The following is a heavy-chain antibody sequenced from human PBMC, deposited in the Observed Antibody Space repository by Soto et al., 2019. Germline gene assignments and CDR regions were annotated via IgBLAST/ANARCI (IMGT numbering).Heavy chain of an antibody. CDR2: VNTYNGNP. D-gene: IGHD6-13*01. V-gene: IGHV1-18*01. CDR3: ARDSQYSTSWQRFDS. Sequence: QVQLVQSGGELKKPGPSLKVSCKALGYTFTNYATTWLHQPPGRGLEWMGWVNTYNGNPNYAQIFQGRVTMTTDTSTGTAYMELRSLKSDDSAIYYCARDSQYSTSWQRFDSWGQGTLVTVSS. J-gene: IGHJ4*02. CDR1: GYTFTNYA.